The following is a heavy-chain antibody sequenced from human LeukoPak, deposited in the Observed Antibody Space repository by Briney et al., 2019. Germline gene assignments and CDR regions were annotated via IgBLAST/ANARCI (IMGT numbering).Heavy chain of an antibody. CDR2: IIPILGIA. CDR1: GGTFSSYA. Sequence: ASLKLSCKASGGTFSSYAISWVRQPPGQGLEWMGRIIPILGIANYAQQFQGRVTITADKSTSTAYMELSSLRSEDTAVYYCARDLPCGDHGTYWYFDLWGRGTLVTVSS. J-gene: IGHJ2*01. V-gene: IGHV1-69*04. D-gene: IGHD4-17*01. CDR3: ARDLPCGDHGTYWYFDL.